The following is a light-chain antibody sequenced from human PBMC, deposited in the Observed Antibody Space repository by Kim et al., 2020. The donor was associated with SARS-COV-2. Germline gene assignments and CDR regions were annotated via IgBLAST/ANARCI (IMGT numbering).Light chain of an antibody. Sequence: QSALTQPRSVSGSPGQSVTISCTGTSTDVGRYDYVSWYQQHPGKAPKLIIYDVNERPSGVPDRFSGSKSGNTASLSISGLQAEDEADYHCYSYSWSYVGAPTLLFGGGTQLTVL. CDR1: STDVGRYDY. J-gene: IGLJ2*01. CDR2: DVN. CDR3: YSYSWSYVGAPTLL. V-gene: IGLV2-11*01.